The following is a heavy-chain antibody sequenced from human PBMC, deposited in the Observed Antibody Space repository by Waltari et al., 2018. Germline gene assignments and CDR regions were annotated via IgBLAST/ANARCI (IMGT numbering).Heavy chain of an antibody. Sequence: QVQLQESGPGLVKPSETLSLTCTVSGGSISSHYWSWIRQPPGKGLEWIGYIYYSGITTDNPSLKSRGTISVDTSKNQFSLKLSSVTAADTAVYYCAFRIVGATGYFDYWGQGTLVTVSS. CDR3: AFRIVGATGYFDY. CDR2: IYYSGIT. J-gene: IGHJ4*02. V-gene: IGHV4-59*11. CDR1: GGSISSHY. D-gene: IGHD1-26*01.